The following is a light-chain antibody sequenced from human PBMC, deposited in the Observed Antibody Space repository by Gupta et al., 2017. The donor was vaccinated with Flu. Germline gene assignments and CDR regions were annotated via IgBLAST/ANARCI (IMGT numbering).Light chain of an antibody. J-gene: IGLJ3*02. V-gene: IGLV10-54*04. CDR3: SAWDISLSSWV. Sequence: KSTTVGNQGAAWLQQHQGHPPKLPSYRNDTRPSGISERFSASRSGNTASLTITGLQPEDEADYYCSAWDISLSSWVFGGGTKLTVL. CDR1: STTVGNQG. CDR2: RND.